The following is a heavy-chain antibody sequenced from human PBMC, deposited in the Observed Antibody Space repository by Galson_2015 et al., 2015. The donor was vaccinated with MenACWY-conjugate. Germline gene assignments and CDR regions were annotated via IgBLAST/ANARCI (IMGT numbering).Heavy chain of an antibody. J-gene: IGHJ3*02. D-gene: IGHD2-21*02. CDR2: INGDGSRI. CDR3: AGDDNPYCGGYCNSYAFDI. CDR1: GFTLSGYW. V-gene: IGHV3-7*03. Sequence: SLRLSCAASGFTLSGYWMAWVRQAPGKGPEWVANINGDGSRINYVDSVKGRFTISRDNAQNSLFLQMNSLRVEDTALYYCAGDDNPYCGGYCNSYAFDIWGQGSTVILSS.